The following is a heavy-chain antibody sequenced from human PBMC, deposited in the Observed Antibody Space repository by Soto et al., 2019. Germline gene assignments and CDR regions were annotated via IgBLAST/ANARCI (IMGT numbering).Heavy chain of an antibody. V-gene: IGHV1-69*01. J-gene: IGHJ5*02. CDR1: GGTFSSYA. CDR2: IIPIFGTA. D-gene: IGHD6-13*01. Sequence: QVQLVQSGAEVKKPGSSVKVSCKASGGTFSSYAISWVRQAPGQGLEWMGGIIPIFGTANYAQKFQGRVTITADESTSTAYMELSSLRSEDTAVYYCARGGRPRMGAAAGLVYWFDPWGQGTLVTVSS. CDR3: ARGGRPRMGAAAGLVYWFDP.